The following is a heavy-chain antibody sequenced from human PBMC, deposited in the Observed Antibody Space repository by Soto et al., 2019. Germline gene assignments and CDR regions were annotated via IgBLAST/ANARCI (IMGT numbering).Heavy chain of an antibody. V-gene: IGHV1-8*01. Sequence: GASVKVSCKASGYTFTRYDISWVRQATGQGLEWMGWMNPNSGNTGYAQKFQGRVTMTRNTSISTAYMELSSLRSEDTAVYYCARGRGVVTEVPNWFDPWGQGTLVTVSS. CDR3: ARGRGVVTEVPNWFDP. J-gene: IGHJ5*02. CDR2: MNPNSGNT. CDR1: GYTFTRYD. D-gene: IGHD3-3*01.